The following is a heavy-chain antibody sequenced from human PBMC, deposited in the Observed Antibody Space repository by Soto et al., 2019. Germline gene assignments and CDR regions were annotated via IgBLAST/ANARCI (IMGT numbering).Heavy chain of an antibody. V-gene: IGHV3-7*04. CDR2: IKPDGSEK. D-gene: IGHD3-10*01. Sequence: EVQLVESGGGLVQPGGSLRLSCAASGFTFSSYWMVWVRQAPGKGLEWVANIKPDGSEKYYVDSVKGRFTISRDNARNDLLLEMNSLGAEDTAVYYCVRDARRGGDFDYLGQGTLVTVSS. J-gene: IGHJ4*02. CDR3: VRDARRGGDFDY. CDR1: GFTFSSYW.